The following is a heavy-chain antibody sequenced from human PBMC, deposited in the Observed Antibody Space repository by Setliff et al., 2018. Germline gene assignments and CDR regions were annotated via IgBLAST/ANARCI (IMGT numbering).Heavy chain of an antibody. Sequence: ASVKVSCKASGGTFSSYAISWVRQAPGQRLEWMGWINAGNGNTKYSQKFQGRVTITRDTSASTAYMELSSLRSEDTAVYYCARDGSPIDYWGQGTLVTVSS. CDR3: ARDGSPIDY. CDR2: INAGNGNT. J-gene: IGHJ4*02. D-gene: IGHD6-13*01. CDR1: GGTFSSYA. V-gene: IGHV1-3*01.